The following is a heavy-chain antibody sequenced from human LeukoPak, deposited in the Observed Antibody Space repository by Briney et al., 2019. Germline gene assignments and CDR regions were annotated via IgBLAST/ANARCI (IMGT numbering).Heavy chain of an antibody. D-gene: IGHD5-24*01. CDR1: GYTFTGYY. CDR3: ATVDKRWLQMGY. CDR2: VDPEDGET. J-gene: IGHJ4*02. Sequence: ASVKVSCKASGYTFTGYYMHWVRQAPGKGLEWMGLVDPEDGETIYAEKFQGRVTITADTSTDTAYMELSSLRSEDTAVYYCATVDKRWLQMGYWGQGTLVTVSS. V-gene: IGHV1-69-2*01.